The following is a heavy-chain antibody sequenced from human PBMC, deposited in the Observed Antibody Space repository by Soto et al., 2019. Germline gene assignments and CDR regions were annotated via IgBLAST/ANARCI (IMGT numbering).Heavy chain of an antibody. CDR2: INAGNGNT. Sequence: GASVKASCKSSGYTITSYAMHCVRQAPGQRLEWMGWINAGNGNTKYSQKFQGRVTITRDTSASTAYMELSSLRSEDTAVYYCARGGGKGSSWYGAYYYGMDVWGQGTTVTVSS. V-gene: IGHV1-3*01. CDR1: GYTITSYA. D-gene: IGHD6-13*01. CDR3: ARGGGKGSSWYGAYYYGMDV. J-gene: IGHJ6*02.